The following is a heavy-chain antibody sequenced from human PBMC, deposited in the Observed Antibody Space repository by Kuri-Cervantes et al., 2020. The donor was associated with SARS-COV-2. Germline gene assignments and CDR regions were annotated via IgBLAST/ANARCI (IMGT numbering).Heavy chain of an antibody. J-gene: IGHJ4*02. V-gene: IGHV3-15*01. Sequence: GGSLRLSCAASGLTFSSTGMYWVRQAPGKGLEWVGRIKSKTDGGTTDYAAPVKGRFTISRDDSKNTLYPQMNGLKTEDTAVYYCTTRPLITIFGVVTVGGDYFDYWGQGTLVTVSS. D-gene: IGHD3-3*01. CDR3: TTRPLITIFGVVTVGGDYFDY. CDR1: GLTFSSTG. CDR2: IKSKTDGGTT.